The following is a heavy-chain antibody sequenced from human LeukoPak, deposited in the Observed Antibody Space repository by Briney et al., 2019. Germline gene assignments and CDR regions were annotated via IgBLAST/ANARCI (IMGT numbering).Heavy chain of an antibody. CDR3: ARQRTAGTKVIDY. V-gene: IGHV4-39*01. CDR1: GDSMSSRSYY. Sequence: PSETLSLTCTVSGDSMSSRSYYWGWIRQPPGKGLEWIGNIYYTGTTYYNPSLKSRVNIAVDTSKNQFSLYLGSVTAADTAVYHCARQRTAGTKVIDYWGQGTLVTVSS. CDR2: IYYTGTT. D-gene: IGHD1-1*01. J-gene: IGHJ4*02.